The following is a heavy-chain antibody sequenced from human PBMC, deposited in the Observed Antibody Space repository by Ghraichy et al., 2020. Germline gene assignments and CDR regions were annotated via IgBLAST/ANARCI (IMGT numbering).Heavy chain of an antibody. CDR2: IYYSGST. CDR3: ASTYSSGWFAWVY. CDR1: GGSVSSGSYY. V-gene: IGHV4-61*01. J-gene: IGHJ4*02. Sequence: SETLSLTCTVSGGSVSSGSYYWSWIRQPPGKGLEWIGYIYYSGSTNYNPSLKSRVTISVDTSKNQFSLKLSSVTAADTAVYYCASTYSSGWFAWVYWGQGTLVTVSS. D-gene: IGHD6-19*01.